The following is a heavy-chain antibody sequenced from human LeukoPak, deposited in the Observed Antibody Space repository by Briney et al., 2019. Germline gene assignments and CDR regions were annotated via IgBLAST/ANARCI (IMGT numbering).Heavy chain of an antibody. J-gene: IGHJ4*02. D-gene: IGHD4-17*01. CDR1: GGSISSGGYY. CDR3: ATLTVTWPYYFDS. V-gene: IGHV4-31*03. Sequence: PSETLSLTCTVSGGSISSGGYYWSWIRQHPGKGLEWIGYIYYSGTTYYNPSLKSRVTISVDTSKNQFSLKLSSVTAADTAVYYCATLTVTWPYYFDSWGQGTLVTVSS. CDR2: IYYSGTT.